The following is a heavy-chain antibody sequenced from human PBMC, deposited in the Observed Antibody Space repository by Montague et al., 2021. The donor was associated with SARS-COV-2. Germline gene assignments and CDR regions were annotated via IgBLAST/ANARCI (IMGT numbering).Heavy chain of an antibody. J-gene: IGHJ5*02. D-gene: IGHD2-2*01. CDR1: GFSFSTSGEG. V-gene: IGHV2-5*02. Sequence: PALVKPTQTLTLTCTFSGFSFSTSGEGVGWIRQPPGKALEWLALIYWDDDKHYSTSLKSRLTITKDTSKNQVVLTMTNMDPVDTVTYYCAHRRGLPAAPARFDPWGQGTLVTVSS. CDR3: AHRRGLPAAPARFDP. CDR2: IYWDDDK.